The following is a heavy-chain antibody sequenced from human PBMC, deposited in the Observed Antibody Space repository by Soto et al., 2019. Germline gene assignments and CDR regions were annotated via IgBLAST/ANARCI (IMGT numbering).Heavy chain of an antibody. D-gene: IGHD1-26*01. V-gene: IGHV3-48*01. J-gene: IGHJ3*02. CDR1: GFTFSIYS. CDR2: IMPGSSHI. CDR3: AIEKVGATSIYVFDI. Sequence: EVQLVESGGGLVQPGGSLRLTCAASGFTFSIYSMNWVRQAPGKGLEWVSYIMPGSSHIFYADSVKGRFTISRDNAKNSLYLQMNSLRAEDTAVYYCAIEKVGATSIYVFDIWGQGNMVTVSS.